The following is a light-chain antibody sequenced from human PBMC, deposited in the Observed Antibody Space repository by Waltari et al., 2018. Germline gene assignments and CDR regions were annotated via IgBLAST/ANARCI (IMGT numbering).Light chain of an antibody. CDR3: QQCYSIIRT. CDR1: QTVLYSSNNRNF. CDR2: WAS. V-gene: IGKV4-1*01. Sequence: DIVLTQSPDSLAVSLGERATINCKSSQTVLYSSNNRNFLSWYQQKPGQPPKLITYWASTRESGVPDRFSGSGSGTDFTLTINNLQPEDVAVYYCQQCYSIIRTFGQGTRLEI. J-gene: IGKJ5*01.